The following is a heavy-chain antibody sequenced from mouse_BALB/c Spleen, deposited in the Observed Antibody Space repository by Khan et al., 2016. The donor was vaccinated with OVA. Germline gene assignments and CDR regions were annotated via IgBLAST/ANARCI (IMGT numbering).Heavy chain of an antibody. CDR3: ARRTTGYTMDY. CDR2: LHPRSGYT. V-gene: IGHV1-4*01. Sequence: QVRLQQSGAELARPGASVRMSCKASGYTFTSNTMHWVKQRPGQGLEWIGYLHPRSGYTNYNQNFKDKATLTADKSSSTAYMQLSSLTSEDSAVYYCARRTTGYTMDYGGQGTSVTVSS. CDR1: GYTFTSNT. J-gene: IGHJ4*01. D-gene: IGHD2-14*01.